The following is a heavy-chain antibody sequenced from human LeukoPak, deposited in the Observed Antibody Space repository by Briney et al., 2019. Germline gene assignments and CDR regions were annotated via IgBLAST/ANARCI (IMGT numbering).Heavy chain of an antibody. V-gene: IGHV3-74*01. CDR3: ARETNTNGGIYMDV. J-gene: IGHJ6*03. CDR1: GFTFRNSW. D-gene: IGHD7-27*01. CDR2: INTDGSST. Sequence: GGSLRLSCAASGFTFRNSWMHWVRQAPGKGLLWVSRINTDGSSTIYADSVKGRFTISRDNAKNTLYLQMNSLRAEDSAVYYCARETNTNGGIYMDVWGKGTTVTVSS.